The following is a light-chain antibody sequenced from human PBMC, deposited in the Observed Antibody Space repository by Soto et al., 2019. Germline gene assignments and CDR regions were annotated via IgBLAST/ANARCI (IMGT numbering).Light chain of an antibody. CDR2: GAS. CDR3: QQYDNSPL. J-gene: IGKJ3*01. V-gene: IGKV3-20*01. CDR1: QSVSRSY. Sequence: EFVLTQSPGTLSLSPGERATLSCRASQSVSRSYLAWYQQKPGQAPRLLTYGASSRATGIPDRFSGSGSGTDFTLTISKLEPEDFAVYYCQQYDNSPLFGPGTKVDIK.